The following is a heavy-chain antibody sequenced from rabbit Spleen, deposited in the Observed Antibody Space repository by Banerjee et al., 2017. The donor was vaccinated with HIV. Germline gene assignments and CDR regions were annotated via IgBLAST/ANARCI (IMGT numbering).Heavy chain of an antibody. D-gene: IGHD4-2*01. CDR2: IYTSVSST. Sequence: QEQLEESGGDLVKPEGSLTLTCTASGFSFSRNYWMCWVRQAPGKGLEWIACIYTSVSSTYYASWVNGRFTISKTSSTTVTLRMTSLTAADTATYFCARAYDGNGEFNLWGPGTLVTVS. J-gene: IGHJ4*01. CDR3: ARAYDGNGEFNL. V-gene: IGHV1S45*01. CDR1: GFSFSRNYW.